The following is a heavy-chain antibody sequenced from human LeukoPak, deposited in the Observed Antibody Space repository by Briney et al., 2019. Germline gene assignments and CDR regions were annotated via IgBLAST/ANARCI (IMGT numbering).Heavy chain of an antibody. Sequence: GGSLRLSCAASAFTFSDYYMTWIRQAPGKGLEWVSSISTSSSYIYYADSVRGRFTISRDNAKNSLYLQMNSLRAEDTAVYSCARGADGVSSNSRGWFDPWGQGTLVTVSS. J-gene: IGHJ5*02. V-gene: IGHV3-11*06. CDR1: AFTFSDYY. D-gene: IGHD2-15*01. CDR2: ISTSSSYI. CDR3: ARGADGVSSNSRGWFDP.